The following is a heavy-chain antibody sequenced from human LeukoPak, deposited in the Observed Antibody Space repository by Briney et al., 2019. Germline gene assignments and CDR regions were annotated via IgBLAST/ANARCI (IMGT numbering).Heavy chain of an antibody. Sequence: PSQTLSLTWAVAGGSIVSGGYAWSWLRRPPGRGLGWIVYIYHSGSTYYNPSLKSRVTISVDTSKNQFSLKLSSVTAADTAVYYCARHDSSGYYDSHFDYWGQGTLVTVSS. CDR1: GGSIVSGGYA. CDR2: IYHSGST. J-gene: IGHJ4*02. CDR3: ARHDSSGYYDSHFDY. V-gene: IGHV4-30-2*01. D-gene: IGHD3-22*01.